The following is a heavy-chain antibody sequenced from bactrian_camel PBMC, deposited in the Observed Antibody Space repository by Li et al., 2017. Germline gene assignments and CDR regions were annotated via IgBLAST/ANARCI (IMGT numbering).Heavy chain of an antibody. CDR1: GLTFTGGNC. V-gene: IGHV3S55*01. J-gene: IGHJ4*01. CDR3: AAAAEGRTVEGGVSLWTLFESGY. CDR2: IDSYGDT. Sequence: HVQLVESGGGSVQAGGSLRLSCAASGLTFTGGNCMGWFRQAPGKEREAVADIDSYGDTTYADSAKGRFTVFKGNAGKTLYLQMNSLRPEDTAMYYCAAAAEGRTVEGGVSLWTLFESGYWGQGTQVTVS. D-gene: IGHD3*01.